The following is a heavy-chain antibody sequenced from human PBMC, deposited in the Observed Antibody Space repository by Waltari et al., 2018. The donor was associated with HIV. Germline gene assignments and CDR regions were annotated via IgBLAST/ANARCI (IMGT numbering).Heavy chain of an antibody. Sequence: QVQLQDSGPGLVKPSGTLSLTCVVPGGSISSSNWWSWVRQPPGKGLEWIGEIYHSGSTNYNPSLKSRVTISVDKSKDKFTLKLRSVTAADTAVYFCARVSSLTGYYKALDYWGQGTLVTVSS. V-gene: IGHV4-4*02. CDR1: GGSISSSNW. D-gene: IGHD3-9*01. CDR2: IYHSGST. J-gene: IGHJ4*02. CDR3: ARVSSLTGYYKALDY.